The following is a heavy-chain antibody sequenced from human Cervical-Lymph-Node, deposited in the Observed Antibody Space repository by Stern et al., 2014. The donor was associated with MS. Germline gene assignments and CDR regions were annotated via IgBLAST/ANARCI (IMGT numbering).Heavy chain of an antibody. J-gene: IGHJ3*02. CDR3: AAIGPLMEGAAFDI. CDR2: IRHRGAT. V-gene: IGHV4-31*03. D-gene: IGHD3-16*01. CDR1: GAPVNSGGYY. Sequence: VQLLESGPGLVKPSQTLSLSCTVSGAPVNSGGYYWTWIRQVPGKGLEWIGYIRHRGATFYNPPLKSRVTISVDTSENQVSLMLSSVTAADTAVYYCAAIGPLMEGAAFDIWGQGTLVTVSS.